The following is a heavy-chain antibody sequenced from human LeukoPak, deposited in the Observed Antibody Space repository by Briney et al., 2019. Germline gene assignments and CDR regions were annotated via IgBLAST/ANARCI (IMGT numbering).Heavy chain of an antibody. CDR2: INPLSSGS. V-gene: IGHV1-2*02. Sequence: GASVKVSCKASGYTFSGHYMHWVRQAPGQGLEWMGWINPLSSGSNYAEKFQGRVTMTRDTSISTVYMELSNLGFDDTAVYYCARDLANNNYGSGSYVFDYWGQGTLVTVSS. D-gene: IGHD3-10*01. J-gene: IGHJ4*02. CDR3: ARDLANNNYGSGSYVFDY. CDR1: GYTFSGHY.